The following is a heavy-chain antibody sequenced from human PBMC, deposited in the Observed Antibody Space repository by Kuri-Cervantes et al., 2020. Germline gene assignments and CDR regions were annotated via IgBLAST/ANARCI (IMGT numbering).Heavy chain of an antibody. CDR2: IIPIFGTA. CDR1: GGTFSSYA. D-gene: IGHD6-6*01. CDR3: AREDGSSSVAFYI. V-gene: IGHV1-69*13. Sequence: SVKVSCKASGGTFSSYAISWVRQAPGQGLEWMGGIIPIFGTANYAQKFQGRVTITADESTSTAYMELSSLRSEDTAVYYCAREDGSSSVAFYIWGQGTMVTVSS. J-gene: IGHJ3*02.